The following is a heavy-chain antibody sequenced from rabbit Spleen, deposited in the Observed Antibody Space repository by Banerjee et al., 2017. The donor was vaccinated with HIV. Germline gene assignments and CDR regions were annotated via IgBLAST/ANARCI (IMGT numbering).Heavy chain of an antibody. J-gene: IGHJ4*01. Sequence: QSLEESGGDLVKPGASLTLTCTASGFSFSSNDYMCWVRQAPGKGLEWIACIDTGFGDTAYYASWAKGRFTISKASSTTVTLQMTSLTAADTATYFCATYVDYDGDFDLWGQGTLVTVS. CDR3: ATYVDYDGDFDL. CDR2: IDTGFGDTA. CDR1: GFSFSSNDY. V-gene: IGHV1S40*01. D-gene: IGHD2-1*01.